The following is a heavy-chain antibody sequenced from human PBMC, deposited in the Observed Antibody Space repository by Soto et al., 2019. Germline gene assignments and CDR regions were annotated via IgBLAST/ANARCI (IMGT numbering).Heavy chain of an antibody. CDR2: IIPIFGTA. CDR1: GGTFSSYA. V-gene: IGHV1-69*06. CDR3: ARAYSSPADYYYYYGMDV. D-gene: IGHD6-13*01. J-gene: IGHJ6*02. Sequence: QVQLVQSGAEVKKPGSSVKVSCKASGGTFSSYAISWVRQAPGQGLEWMGGIIPIFGTANYAQKFQGRVTMTVDKSTSTAYMELSSLRSEDTAVYYCARAYSSPADYYYYYGMDVWGQGTTVTVSS.